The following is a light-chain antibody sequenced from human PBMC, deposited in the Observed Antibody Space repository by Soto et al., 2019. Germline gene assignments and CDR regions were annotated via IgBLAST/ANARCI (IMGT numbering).Light chain of an antibody. J-gene: IGLJ2*01. CDR2: RNN. V-gene: IGLV1-47*01. CDR3: AAWDESLSGGV. Sequence: QSVLTQPPSASGTPGQRVTISCSGSSSNIGSNYVYWYQQLPGTAPKLLIYRNNQRPSGVPDRFSGSKSGTSASLAISGLRSEDEADYYCAAWDESLSGGVFGGGTKLTVL. CDR1: SSNIGSNY.